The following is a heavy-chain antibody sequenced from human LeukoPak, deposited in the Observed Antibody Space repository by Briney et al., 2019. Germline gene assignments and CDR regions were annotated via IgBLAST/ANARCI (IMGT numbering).Heavy chain of an antibody. V-gene: IGHV3-74*01. D-gene: IGHD5-18*01. J-gene: IGHJ4*02. CDR3: ARARGNNYGFFDY. CDR1: GFTFSSYW. Sequence: GGSLRLSCAASGFTFSSYWMHWVRQAPGKGLAWVSRINSDGSRTNYADSVKGRFTISIDNAKNTLFLQMDRLRAEDTAVYYCARARGNNYGFFDYWGQGIMVTVSS. CDR2: INSDGSRT.